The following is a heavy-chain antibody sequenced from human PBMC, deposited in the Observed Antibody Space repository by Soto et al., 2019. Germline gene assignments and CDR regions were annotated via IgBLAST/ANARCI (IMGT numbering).Heavy chain of an antibody. D-gene: IGHD6-13*01. CDR2: INAGNGNT. Sequence: ASVKVSCKASGYTFTSYAIHWVLQAPGQRLEWMGWINAGNGNTNYAQKLQGRVTMTTDTSTSTAYMELRSLRSDDTAVYYCARSSSWYLNWFDPWGQGTLVTVSS. V-gene: IGHV1-3*01. J-gene: IGHJ5*02. CDR1: GYTFTSYA. CDR3: ARSSSWYLNWFDP.